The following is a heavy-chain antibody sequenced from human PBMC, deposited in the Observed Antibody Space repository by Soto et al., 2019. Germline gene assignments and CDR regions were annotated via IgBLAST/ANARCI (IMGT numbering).Heavy chain of an antibody. CDR2: IYTSGST. Sequence: SETLSLTCTVSGGSISSYYWSWIRQPAGKGLEWIGRIYTSGSTNYNPSLKSRVTMSVDTSKNQFSLKLSSVTAADTAVYYCARDMVRGVEDYGMDVWGQGTTVTVSS. J-gene: IGHJ6*02. D-gene: IGHD3-10*01. CDR3: ARDMVRGVEDYGMDV. V-gene: IGHV4-4*07. CDR1: GGSISSYY.